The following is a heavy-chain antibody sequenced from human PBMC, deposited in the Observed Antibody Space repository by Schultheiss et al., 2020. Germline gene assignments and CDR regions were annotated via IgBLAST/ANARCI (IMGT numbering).Heavy chain of an antibody. Sequence: SATLSLTCAVSGGSISSYYWSWIRQPPGKGLEWIGYIYYSGSTNYNPSLKSRVTISVDTSKNQFSLKLSSVTAADTAVYYCARHSSSWLFAFDIWGQGTMVT. CDR2: IYYSGST. V-gene: IGHV4-59*01. J-gene: IGHJ3*02. CDR1: GGSISSYY. CDR3: ARHSSSWLFAFDI. D-gene: IGHD6-13*01.